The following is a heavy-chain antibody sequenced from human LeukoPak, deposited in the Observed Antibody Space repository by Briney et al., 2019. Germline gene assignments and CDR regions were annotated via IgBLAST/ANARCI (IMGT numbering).Heavy chain of an antibody. Sequence: PGGSLRLSCAASGFTFSSYWMHWVRQAPGKGLVWVSRINSDGSSTNYADSVKGRFTISRDNAKNTLYLQMNSLRAEDTAGYYCARGASPNAFDIWGQGTMVTVSS. CDR1: GFTFSSYW. V-gene: IGHV3-74*01. CDR3: ARGASPNAFDI. CDR2: INSDGSST. J-gene: IGHJ3*02.